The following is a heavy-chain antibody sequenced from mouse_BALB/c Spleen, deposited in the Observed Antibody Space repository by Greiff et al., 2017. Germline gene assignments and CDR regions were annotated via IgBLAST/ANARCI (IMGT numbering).Heavy chain of an antibody. CDR2: IRNKANGYTT. V-gene: IGHV7-3*02. CDR1: GFTFTDYY. CDR3: ARRQLAMDY. D-gene: IGHD3-2*01. Sequence: EVHLVESGGGLVQPGGSLRLSCATSGFTFTDYYMSWVRQPPGKALEWLGFIRNKANGYTTEYSASVKGRFTISRDNSQSILYLQMNTLRAEDSATYYCARRQLAMDYWGQGTSVTVSS. J-gene: IGHJ4*01.